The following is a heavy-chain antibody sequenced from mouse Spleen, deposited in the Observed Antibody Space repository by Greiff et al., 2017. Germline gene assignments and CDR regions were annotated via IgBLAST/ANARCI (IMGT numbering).Heavy chain of an antibody. CDR2: IYPGDGDT. V-gene: IGHV1-82*01. CDR1: GYAFSSSW. D-gene: IGHD2-2*01. Sequence: QVQLQQSGPELVKPGASVKISCKASGYAFSSSWMNWVKQRPGKGLEWIGRIYPGDGDTNYNGKFKGKATLTVDKPSSTAYMQLSSLTSEDSAVYYCARDLWFRYFDVWGAGTTVTVSS. CDR3: ARDLWFRYFDV. J-gene: IGHJ1*01.